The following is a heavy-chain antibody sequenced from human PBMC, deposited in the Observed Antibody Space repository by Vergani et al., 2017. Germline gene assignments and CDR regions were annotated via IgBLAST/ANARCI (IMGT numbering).Heavy chain of an antibody. Sequence: QVQLQESGPGLVKPSQTLSLTCAVSGGSISSGDHCWTWIRQRPGKGLEWIGYIFYSGTTYDNPFLRSRLTISVDTSQNQFSLKLRSVTAAGTAVYYCARVDTQVPSTSHFYYLDVWGKGTTVVVSS. V-gene: IGHV4-31*11. CDR2: IFYSGTT. CDR1: GGSISSGDHC. D-gene: IGHD2/OR15-2a*01. CDR3: ARVDTQVPSTSHFYYLDV. J-gene: IGHJ6*03.